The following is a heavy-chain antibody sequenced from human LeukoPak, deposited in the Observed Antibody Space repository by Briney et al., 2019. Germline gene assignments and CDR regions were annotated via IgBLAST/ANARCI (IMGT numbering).Heavy chain of an antibody. CDR1: GFTFSSYA. J-gene: IGHJ6*03. V-gene: IGHV3-23*01. CDR3: ARDGTGSSPGDYFYYMDV. Sequence: PGGSLRLSCAASGFTFSSYAMSWVRQAPGKGLEWVSAISGSGGSTYYADSVKGRFTISRDNSKNTLYLQMNSLRADDTAIYYCARDGTGSSPGDYFYYMDVWGKGTTVTVSS. D-gene: IGHD3/OR15-3a*01. CDR2: ISGSGGST.